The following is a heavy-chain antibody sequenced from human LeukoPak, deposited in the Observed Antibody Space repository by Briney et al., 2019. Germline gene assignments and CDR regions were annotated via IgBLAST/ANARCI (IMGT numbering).Heavy chain of an antibody. Sequence: GGSLRLSCAASGFTVSINYMSWVRQAPGGGLEWVSVIYTTAKTFYADSVKGRFSISRDNSKNTVYLQMNSLRAEDTAVYYCAKVSPTGRAFDCWGQGTLVTVSS. CDR3: AKVSPTGRAFDC. CDR2: IYTTAKT. D-gene: IGHD1-1*01. CDR1: GFTVSINY. J-gene: IGHJ4*02. V-gene: IGHV3-53*01.